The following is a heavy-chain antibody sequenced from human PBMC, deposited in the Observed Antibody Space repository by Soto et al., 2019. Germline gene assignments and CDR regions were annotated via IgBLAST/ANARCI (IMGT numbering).Heavy chain of an antibody. V-gene: IGHV4-31*03. J-gene: IGHJ6*02. D-gene: IGHD3-22*01. Sequence: SETLSLTCTVSGGSISSGGYYWSWIRQHPGEGLEWIGYIYYSGSTYYNPSLKSRVTISVDTSKNQFSLKLSSVTAADTAVYYCARDGSGYYHSSGIFPPPSDRYYGMDVWGQGTTVTVSS. CDR1: GGSISSGGYY. CDR2: IYYSGST. CDR3: ARDGSGYYHSSGIFPPPSDRYYGMDV.